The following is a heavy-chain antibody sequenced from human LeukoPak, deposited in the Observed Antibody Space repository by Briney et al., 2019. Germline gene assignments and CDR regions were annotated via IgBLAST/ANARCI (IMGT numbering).Heavy chain of an antibody. D-gene: IGHD6-19*01. Sequence: GGSLRLSCAASGLHFSGTAMSWVRQAPGRGLEWVSAISHDGMNAYYADSVKGRFTISRDNSKKTVSLEMSSLTAADTGVYYCAKDGAQYSSGPECDPRGQGALVTVSP. J-gene: IGHJ5*02. CDR3: AKDGAQYSSGPECDP. CDR2: ISHDGMNA. CDR1: GLHFSGTA. V-gene: IGHV3-23*01.